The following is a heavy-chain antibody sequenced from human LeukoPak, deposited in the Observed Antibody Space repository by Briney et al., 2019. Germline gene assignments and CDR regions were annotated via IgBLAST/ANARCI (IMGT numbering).Heavy chain of an antibody. V-gene: IGHV1-8*01. Sequence: ASVKVSCKASGYTFTSYDINWVRQAPGQGLEWMGWMNPNSGNTGYAQKFQGRVTMTRNTSISTAYMELSSLRSEDTAVHYCARAQGPSSSWHNWFDPWGQGTLVTVSS. CDR3: ARAQGPSSSWHNWFDP. CDR1: GYTFTSYD. CDR2: MNPNSGNT. J-gene: IGHJ5*02. D-gene: IGHD6-13*01.